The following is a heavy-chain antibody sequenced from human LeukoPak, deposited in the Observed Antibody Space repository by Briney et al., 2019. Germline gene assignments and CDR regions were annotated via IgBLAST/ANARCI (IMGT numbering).Heavy chain of an antibody. CDR1: GFTFSSYS. V-gene: IGHV3-21*01. CDR3: AGGITVTTGLFDY. Sequence: GGSLRLSCAAFGFTFSSYSMNWVRQAPGKGLEWVSSISSSSSYIYYADSVKGRFTISRDNAKNSLYLQMNSLRAEDTAVYYCAGGITVTTGLFDYWGQGTLVTVSS. D-gene: IGHD4-17*01. CDR2: ISSSSSYI. J-gene: IGHJ4*02.